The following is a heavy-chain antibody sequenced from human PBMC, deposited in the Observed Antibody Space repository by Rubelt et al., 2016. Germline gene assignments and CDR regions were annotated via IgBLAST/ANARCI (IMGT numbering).Heavy chain of an antibody. V-gene: IGHV4-59*05. CDR1: GGSISSYY. Sequence: QVQLQESGPGLVKPSETLSLTCTVSGGSISSYYWSWIRQPPGKGLEWIGSIYYSGSTYYNPSLKSRVTISVDTSKNQFSLKLSPVTAADTAVYYCARVGVTTVVTYWYFDLWGRGTLVTVSS. CDR2: IYYSGST. J-gene: IGHJ2*01. D-gene: IGHD4-23*01. CDR3: ARVGVTTVVTYWYFDL.